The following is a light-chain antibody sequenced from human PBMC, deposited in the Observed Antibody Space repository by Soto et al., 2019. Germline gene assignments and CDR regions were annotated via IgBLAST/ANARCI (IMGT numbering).Light chain of an antibody. CDR2: DVS. CDR3: SSYPSSSTGHVV. CDR1: SSDVGGYNY. V-gene: IGLV2-14*01. Sequence: QSALTQPASVSGSPGQSITISCTGTSSDVGGYNYVSWYQQHPGKAPKLIIYDVSNRPSGVSNRFSGSKSGNTASLTISGLQAEDEADYHCSSYPSSSTGHVVFGGGTKRTVL. J-gene: IGLJ2*01.